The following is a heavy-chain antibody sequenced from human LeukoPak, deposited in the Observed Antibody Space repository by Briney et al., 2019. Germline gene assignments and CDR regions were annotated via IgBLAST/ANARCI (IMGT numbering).Heavy chain of an antibody. Sequence: PSETLSLTCAVYGGSFSGYYWSWIRQPPGKGLEWIGEINHSGSTKYNPSLKSRVTISVDTSKNQFSLKVNSVTAADTAVYYCARGFLTVTSYWYFDLWGRGTLVTVSS. CDR3: ARGFLTVTSYWYFDL. CDR2: INHSGST. CDR1: GGSFSGYY. V-gene: IGHV4-34*01. D-gene: IGHD4-17*01. J-gene: IGHJ2*01.